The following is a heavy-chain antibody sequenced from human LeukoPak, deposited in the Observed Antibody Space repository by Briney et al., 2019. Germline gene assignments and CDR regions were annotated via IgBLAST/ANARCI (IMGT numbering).Heavy chain of an antibody. V-gene: IGHV4-61*02. J-gene: IGHJ6*03. Sequence: SQTLSLTCTVSGGSISSGGYYWSWIRQPAGKGLEWIGRIYTSGSTNYNPSLKSRVTISVDTSKNQFSLKLSSVTAADTAVYYCARDHYGSGSYYYYYYYMDVWGKGTTVTVS. D-gene: IGHD3-10*01. CDR2: IYTSGST. CDR1: GGSISSGGYY. CDR3: ARDHYGSGSYYYYYYYMDV.